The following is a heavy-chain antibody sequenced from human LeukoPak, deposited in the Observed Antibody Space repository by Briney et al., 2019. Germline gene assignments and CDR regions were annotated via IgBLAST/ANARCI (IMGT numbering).Heavy chain of an antibody. D-gene: IGHD2-2*01. CDR1: GFTFSSYA. V-gene: IGHV3-30-3*01. CDR2: ISYDGSNK. Sequence: QPGRSLRLSCAASGFTFSSYAMHWVRQAPGKGLEWVAVISYDGSNKYYADSVKGRFTISRDNSKNTLYLQMNSLRAEDTAVYYCARDLPLGYCSSTSCPGRAFDIWGQGTMVTVSS. J-gene: IGHJ3*02. CDR3: ARDLPLGYCSSTSCPGRAFDI.